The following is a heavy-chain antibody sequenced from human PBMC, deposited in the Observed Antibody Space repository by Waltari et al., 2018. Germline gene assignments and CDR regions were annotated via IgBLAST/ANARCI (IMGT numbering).Heavy chain of an antibody. CDR2: INHSGTT. V-gene: IGHV4-34*01. Sequence: QVQLQQWGAGLLKPSETLSLTCAVYGGSFSGYYWSWISQPPGKGLEWIGEINHSGTTTYVPTLKSRFTSSVATSKNQFSLKLSSVTAADTAVYYCAGGRHYYYGSGSYDYWGQGTLVTVSS. CDR3: AGGRHYYYGSGSYDY. D-gene: IGHD3-10*01. CDR1: GGSFSGYY. J-gene: IGHJ4*02.